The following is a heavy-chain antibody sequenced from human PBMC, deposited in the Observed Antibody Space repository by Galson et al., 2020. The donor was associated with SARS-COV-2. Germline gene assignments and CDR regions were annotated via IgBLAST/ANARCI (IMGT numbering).Heavy chain of an antibody. CDR1: GYTFTNYG. Sequence: ASVKVSCKASGYTFTNYGISWVRQAPGQGLEWMGWISGNSGNTNYAQKFQGRVTMTTETSTTTAYMDLRSLRSDDTAVYYCARAYRSRGSTWYEKNYYYYMDVWGKGTTVTVSS. CDR3: ARAYRSRGSTWYEKNYYYYMDV. D-gene: IGHD6-13*01. CDR2: ISGNSGNT. J-gene: IGHJ6*03. V-gene: IGHV1-18*01.